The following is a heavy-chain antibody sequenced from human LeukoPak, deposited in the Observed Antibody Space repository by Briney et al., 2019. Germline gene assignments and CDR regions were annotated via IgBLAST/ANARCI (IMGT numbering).Heavy chain of an antibody. CDR2: INPKRGVT. CDR1: GNIFTDYY. J-gene: IGHJ3*01. D-gene: IGHD4-17*01. V-gene: IGHV1-2*02. CDR3: ARERNYGDNGNAFDV. Sequence: ASVKVSCKASGNIFTDYYIHWMRQAPGQGLEWMGWINPKRGVTTYAQKFQGRVTMTRDTSITTAYMELTRLRSDDTTIYYCARERNYGDNGNAFDVWGQGTKVTVSS.